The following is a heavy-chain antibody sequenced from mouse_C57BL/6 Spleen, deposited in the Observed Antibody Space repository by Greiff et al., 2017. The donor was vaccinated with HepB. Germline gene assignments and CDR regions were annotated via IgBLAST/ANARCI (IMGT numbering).Heavy chain of an antibody. D-gene: IGHD1-1*01. Sequence: QVQLQQPGAELVKPGASVKLSCKASGYTFTSYWMHWVKQRPGRGLEWIGRIDPNSGGTKYNEKFKSKATLTVDKPSSTADMQLSSLTSEDSAVYYCAREGITTVVAPGFAYWGQGTLVTVSA. CDR1: GYTFTSYW. CDR3: AREGITTVVAPGFAY. V-gene: IGHV1-72*01. CDR2: IDPNSGGT. J-gene: IGHJ3*01.